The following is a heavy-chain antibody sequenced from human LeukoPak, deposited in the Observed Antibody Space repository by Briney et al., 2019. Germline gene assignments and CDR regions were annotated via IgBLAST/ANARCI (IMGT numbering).Heavy chain of an antibody. D-gene: IGHD5-12*01. CDR1: GYRFAGYY. CDR2: INANTGDT. J-gene: IGHJ4*02. Sequence: ASVKVSFKASGYRFAGYYMHWVRQAPGQGLEWMGWINANTGDTNYAQKFQGGVTMTRDTSITTAYMELSRLRSDDTAVYYCTRGGYSGFETIDHWGQGTLVTVSS. CDR3: TRGGYSGFETIDH. V-gene: IGHV1-2*02.